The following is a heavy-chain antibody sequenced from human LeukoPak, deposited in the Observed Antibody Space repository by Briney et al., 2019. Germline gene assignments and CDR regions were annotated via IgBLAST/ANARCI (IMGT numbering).Heavy chain of an antibody. CDR2: ISYDGSNK. D-gene: IGHD3-16*01. V-gene: IGHV3-30-3*01. CDR1: GFTFSSYA. CDR3: AKGRTYECYYGMDV. Sequence: GGSLRLSCAASGFTFSSYAMHWVRQAPGKGLEWVAVISYDGSNKHYADSVKGRFTISRDNSKNTLYLQMNSLRAEDTAVYSCAKGRTYECYYGMDVWGQGTTVTVSS. J-gene: IGHJ6*02.